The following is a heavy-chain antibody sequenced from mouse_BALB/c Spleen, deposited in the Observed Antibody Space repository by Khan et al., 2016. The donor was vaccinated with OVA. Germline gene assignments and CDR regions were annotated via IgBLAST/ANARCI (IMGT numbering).Heavy chain of an antibody. V-gene: IGHV9-3-1*01. Sequence: QIQLVQSGPELKKPGETVKISCKASGYTFTNYGMNWVKQAPGKGLKWMGWINTYTGEPTYDDDFKGRVALSLETSASTAYLQINNLKNEDTATYFGASNGNYCYFDVWCAGTTVTVSS. D-gene: IGHD2-1*01. J-gene: IGHJ1*01. CDR2: INTYTGEP. CDR3: ASNGNYCYFDV. CDR1: GYTFTNYG.